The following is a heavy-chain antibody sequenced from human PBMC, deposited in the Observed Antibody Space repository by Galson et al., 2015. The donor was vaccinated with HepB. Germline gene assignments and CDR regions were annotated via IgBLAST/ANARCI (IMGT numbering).Heavy chain of an antibody. V-gene: IGHV3-30*18. J-gene: IGHJ6*02. CDR1: GFTFSSYG. D-gene: IGHD4-17*01. CDR3: AKEETEYGDYYYYYYGMDV. Sequence: SLRLSCAASGFTFSSYGMHWVRQAPGKGLEWVAVISYDGSNKYYADSVKGRFTISRDNSKNTLYLQMNSLRAEDTAVYYCAKEETEYGDYYYYYYGMDVWGQGTTVTVSS. CDR2: ISYDGSNK.